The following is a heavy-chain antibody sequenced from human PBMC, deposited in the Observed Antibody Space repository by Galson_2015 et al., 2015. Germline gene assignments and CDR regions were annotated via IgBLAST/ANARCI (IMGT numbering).Heavy chain of an antibody. CDR3: ARERRRYQLDAFDI. J-gene: IGHJ3*02. D-gene: IGHD1-1*01. V-gene: IGHV3-33*01. CDR1: GFTFSSYG. CDR2: IWYDGSNK. Sequence: SLRLSCAASGFTFSSYGMHWVRQAPGKGLEWVAVIWYDGSNKYYADSVKGRFTISRDNSKNTLYLQMNSLRAEDTAVYYCARERRRYQLDAFDIWGQGTMVTVSS.